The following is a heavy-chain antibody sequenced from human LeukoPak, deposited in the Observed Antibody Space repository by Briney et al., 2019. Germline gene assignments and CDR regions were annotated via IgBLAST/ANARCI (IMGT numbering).Heavy chain of an antibody. CDR1: GYSFTSYW. CDR2: IYPGDSDT. CDR3: ARHIGLTTRYFDS. J-gene: IGHJ4*02. D-gene: IGHD4/OR15-4a*01. V-gene: IGHV5-51*01. Sequence: GESPKISCKGSGYSFTSYWIGWVRQMPGKGLEWMGMIYPGDSDTRYSPSFQGHVTISADTSITTAYLQWSGLKASDTAMYYCARHIGLTTRYFDSWGQGTLVTVSS.